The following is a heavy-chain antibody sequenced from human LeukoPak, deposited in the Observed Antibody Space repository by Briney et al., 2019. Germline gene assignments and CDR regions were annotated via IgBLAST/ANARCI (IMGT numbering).Heavy chain of an antibody. D-gene: IGHD4-17*01. CDR3: ARDLGTTADYYYGMDV. V-gene: IGHV1-2*06. CDR1: GYTFTGYY. J-gene: IGHJ6*02. Sequence: EASVKVSCKASGYTFTGYYMHWVRQAPGQGLEWMGRINPNSGGTNYAQKFQGRVTMTRDTSITTVYMELSRLRSDDTAVYYCARDLGTTADYYYGMDVWGQGTTVTVSS. CDR2: INPNSGGT.